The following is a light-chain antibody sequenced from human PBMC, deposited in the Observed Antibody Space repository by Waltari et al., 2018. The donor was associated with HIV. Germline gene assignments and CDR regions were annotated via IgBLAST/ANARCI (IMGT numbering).Light chain of an antibody. V-gene: IGLV2-23*01. CDR3: WSYAGSSTSV. Sequence: QSALTQPASVSGSPGQSITISCTGTSSDVGSYNLVSWYQQHPGKAPKLRIYEGSKRASGVSNRLSGSKSCNTASLTISGLQAEDEADYYCWSYAGSSTSVFGGGTKLTVL. CDR1: SSDVGSYNL. J-gene: IGLJ2*01. CDR2: EGS.